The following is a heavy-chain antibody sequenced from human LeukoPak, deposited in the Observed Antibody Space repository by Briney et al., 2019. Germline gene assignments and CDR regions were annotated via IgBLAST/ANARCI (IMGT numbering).Heavy chain of an antibody. V-gene: IGHV3-15*01. CDR2: IKTKTDGATT. Sequence: GGSLRLSCAASGFTFSNAWMSWVRQAPGKGLEWVGRIKTKTDGATTDYAGPVKGGFTISRDDSKNALYLQMTRQKAEYTAVYYCTRVDTMVRGVSPFWGQGTLVTVSS. D-gene: IGHD3-10*01. J-gene: IGHJ4*02. CDR3: TRVDTMVRGVSPF. CDR1: GFTFSNAW.